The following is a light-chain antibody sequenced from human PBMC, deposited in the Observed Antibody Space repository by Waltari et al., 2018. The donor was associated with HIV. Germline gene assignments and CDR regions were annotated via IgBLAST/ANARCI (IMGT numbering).Light chain of an antibody. J-gene: IGKJ1*01. Sequence: DIVLTQSPDSLAVSLGERAPIHCKASQSVLYNSNSKNYLSWYQQRPGQPPKLLIDWASTRESGVPDRFSGSASGTDFTLTISGLQAEDVAVYYCHQYYTTPWAFGQGTKVEIK. V-gene: IGKV4-1*01. CDR3: HQYYTTPWA. CDR2: WAS. CDR1: QSVLYNSNSKNY.